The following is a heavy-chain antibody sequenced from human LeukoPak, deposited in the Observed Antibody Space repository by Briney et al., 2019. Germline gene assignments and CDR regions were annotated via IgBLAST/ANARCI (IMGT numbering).Heavy chain of an antibody. D-gene: IGHD3-10*01. CDR1: GFTFSSYA. J-gene: IGHJ1*01. Sequence: GGSLRLSCAASGFTFSSYAMSWVRQAPGKGLEWVSAISGSGDGTYSADSVKGRFTISRDNSKNTLYLQMNSLKAEDTAVYYCAKDHGSGSYWDCWGQGTLVTVSS. V-gene: IGHV3-23*01. CDR2: ISGSGDGT. CDR3: AKDHGSGSYWDC.